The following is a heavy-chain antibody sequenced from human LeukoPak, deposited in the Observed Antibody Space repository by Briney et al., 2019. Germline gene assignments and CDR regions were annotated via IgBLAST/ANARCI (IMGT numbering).Heavy chain of an antibody. V-gene: IGHV3-21*01. Sequence: GGSLRLSCAASGFTFRDYTMNWVRQAPGKGLEWVSAISKSGTYIKYADSVKGRFTVSRDNAKNSLFLQMNSLRVEDTAEYFCAREVLIVVEQAANTIDYWGQGARLTVSS. CDR3: AREVLIVVEQAANTIDY. CDR2: ISKSGTYI. CDR1: GFTFRDYT. J-gene: IGHJ4*02. D-gene: IGHD2-2*01.